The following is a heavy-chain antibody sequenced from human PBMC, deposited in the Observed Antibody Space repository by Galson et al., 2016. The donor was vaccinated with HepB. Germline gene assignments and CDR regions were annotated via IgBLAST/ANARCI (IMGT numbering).Heavy chain of an antibody. Sequence: SLRLSCAASGFTFSSHAMHWVRQAPGKGLEWVAIVSDDGTHTDYADSVKSRFTISRDNSKNTLYLQMNSLRAEDTSMYYCARSSSCSTINCFLPFGSWGLGTLVTVSS. D-gene: IGHD2-2*01. V-gene: IGHV3-30-3*01. CDR2: VSDDGTHT. CDR3: ARSSSCSTINCFLPFGS. J-gene: IGHJ4*02. CDR1: GFTFSSHA.